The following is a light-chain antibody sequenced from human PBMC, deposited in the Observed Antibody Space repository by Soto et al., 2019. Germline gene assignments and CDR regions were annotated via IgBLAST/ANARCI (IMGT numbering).Light chain of an antibody. Sequence: DILMTQSPPTLSASVGDRVTITCRASQSISSWLAWYQQKPGKAPKLLIYDACFLESGVTSRFSGNGSGTELTLSSSSLQADEFATYYCYQYDSFYSFGEGTKLEI. CDR3: YQYDSFYS. CDR2: DAC. V-gene: IGKV1-5*01. J-gene: IGKJ2*01. CDR1: QSISSW.